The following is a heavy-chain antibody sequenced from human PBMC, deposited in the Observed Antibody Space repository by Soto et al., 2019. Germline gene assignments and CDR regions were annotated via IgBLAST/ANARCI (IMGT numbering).Heavy chain of an antibody. CDR2: ICISNNLI. J-gene: IGHJ5*02. D-gene: IGHD6-25*01. CDR1: GFSFSSHA. V-gene: IGHV3-21*05. CDR3: TRDMWAYSGAWESNH. Sequence: PGGSLRLSCAASGFSFSSHAMNWVRQAPGKLLECVSFICISNNLIVYAASVRGRFTVSRDDAKNSLYLQMNSLRVEDTAMYYCTRDMWAYSGAWESNHWGQGILVTVSS.